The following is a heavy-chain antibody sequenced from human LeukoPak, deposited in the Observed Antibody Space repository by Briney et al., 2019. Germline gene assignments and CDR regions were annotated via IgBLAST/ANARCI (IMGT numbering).Heavy chain of an antibody. CDR2: IKYDGSEI. CDR1: GFTFSSSW. V-gene: IGHV3-7*01. D-gene: IGHD5-24*01. J-gene: IGHJ4*02. CDR3: ARDYPDGTGSYYFVC. Sequence: PGESLRLSCAVSGFTFSSSWMSWVRQAPEKGLEWVADIKYDGSEIYYVDSVRGRFTISRDNAENSLYLQMNGLRAKDTAVYYCARDYPDGTGSYYFVCWGQGTLVTVSS.